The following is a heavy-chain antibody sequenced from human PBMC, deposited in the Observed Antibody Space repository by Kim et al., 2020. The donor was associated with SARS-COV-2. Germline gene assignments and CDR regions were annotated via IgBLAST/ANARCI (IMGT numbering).Heavy chain of an antibody. CDR2: YN. J-gene: IGHJ3*02. V-gene: IGHV6-1*01. CDR3: ARGAASAFDI. Sequence: YNEYVESVKSRITISPDTSKNQFSLQLNSATPDDTAVYYCARGAASAFDIWGQGTMVTVSS.